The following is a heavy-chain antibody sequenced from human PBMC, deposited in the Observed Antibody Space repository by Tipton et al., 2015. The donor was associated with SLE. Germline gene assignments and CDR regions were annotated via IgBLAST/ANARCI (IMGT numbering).Heavy chain of an antibody. D-gene: IGHD3-22*01. V-gene: IGHV4-39*07. CDR2: ISYSGST. CDR3: ARTHYYDSSGPVAEYFQL. J-gene: IGHJ1*01. CDR1: VGSISSTNYY. Sequence: TLSLTCTVSVGSISSTNYYWGWIRQPPGKGLEWIGSISYSGSTYYNTSFKSRVAIAVDTSKNQFSLKLSSVTAADTAVYYCARTHYYDSSGPVAEYFQLWGQGTLVTVSS.